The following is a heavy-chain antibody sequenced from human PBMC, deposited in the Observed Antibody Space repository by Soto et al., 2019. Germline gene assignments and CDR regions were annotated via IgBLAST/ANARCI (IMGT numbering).Heavy chain of an antibody. D-gene: IGHD2-2*01. J-gene: IGHJ5*02. CDR3: ATCSGPSCHRGREWFDP. Sequence: QVHLVQSGGEVKKPGASVKVSCTASGYTFSSHGITWVRQAPGQGLDWMGWISTYNGNTNYAQKVQGRVTMTIDTSTNTAYMELRSLTSDDTAMYYCATCSGPSCHRGREWFDPWGQGTLVTVSA. CDR1: GYTFSSHG. CDR2: ISTYNGNT. V-gene: IGHV1-18*04.